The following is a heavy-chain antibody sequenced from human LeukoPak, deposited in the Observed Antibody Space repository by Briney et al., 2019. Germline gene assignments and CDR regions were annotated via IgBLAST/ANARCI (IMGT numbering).Heavy chain of an antibody. CDR2: IKQDGSEK. V-gene: IGHV3-7*01. Sequence: GGSLRLSCAASGFTFSSYWMSWVRQAPGKGLEWVANIKQDGSEKYYVDSVKGRFTISRDNAKNSLYLQMNSLRAEDTAVYYCARVLRYDNSGHDSFDIWGQGTMVTVSS. CDR1: GFTFSSYW. J-gene: IGHJ3*02. D-gene: IGHD3-22*01. CDR3: ARVLRYDNSGHDSFDI.